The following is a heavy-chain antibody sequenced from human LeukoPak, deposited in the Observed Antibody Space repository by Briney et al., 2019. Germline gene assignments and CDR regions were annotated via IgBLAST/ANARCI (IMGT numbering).Heavy chain of an antibody. D-gene: IGHD2-8*01. CDR2: ISSSSSYI. J-gene: IGHJ6*02. CDR1: GFTFSSYS. CDR3: AREEGGFCLNAVCPYYYYYGMDV. Sequence: PGGSLRLSCAASGFTFSSYSMNWVRQAPGKGLEWVSSISSSSSYIYYADSVKGRFTISRDNAKNSLYLQMNSLRAEDTAVYYCAREEGGFCLNAVCPYYYYYGMDVWGQGTTVTVSS. V-gene: IGHV3-21*01.